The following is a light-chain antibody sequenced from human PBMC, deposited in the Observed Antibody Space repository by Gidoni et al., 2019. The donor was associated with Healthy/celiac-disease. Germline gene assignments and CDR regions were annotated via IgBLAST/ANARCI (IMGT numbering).Light chain of an antibody. CDR2: GAS. V-gene: IGKV3-20*01. CDR1: QNVTSSY. J-gene: IGKJ1*01. CDR3: QQYGTSPGT. Sequence: EIVLTQSPHSLSLSPGERATLSCRASQNVTSSYLAWYQQAPGQAPRLLIFGASTRATGIPDRISGSGSGKDFTITISRLEPEDFAVYFCQQYGTSPGTFGQGTKVEIK.